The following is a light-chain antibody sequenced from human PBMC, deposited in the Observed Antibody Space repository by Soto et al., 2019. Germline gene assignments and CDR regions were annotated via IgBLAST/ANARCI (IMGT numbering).Light chain of an antibody. V-gene: IGLV2-14*01. CDR2: EVS. CDR1: SSDVGNYNY. CDR3: SSYTSTSTPFV. J-gene: IGLJ1*01. Sequence: QSALTQPASVSGSPGQSITISCTGASSDVGNYNYVSWYQQHPDKAPKLIIYEVSNRPSGVSNRFSGSKSVNTASLTISGLQAEDEADYYCSSYTSTSTPFVFGTGTKLTVL.